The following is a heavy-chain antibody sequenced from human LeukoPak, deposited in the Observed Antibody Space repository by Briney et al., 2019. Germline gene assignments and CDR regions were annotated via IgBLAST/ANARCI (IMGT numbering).Heavy chain of an antibody. V-gene: IGHV4-30-4*01. J-gene: IGHJ3*02. D-gene: IGHD5-24*01. Sequence: SQTLSLTCTVSGGSISSGDYYWSWIRQPPGKGLEWIGYIYYSGSTYYNPSLKSRVTISVATPKNHCSLKLSSLTPAATAVYYWARAMGMATPDSDAFDSWGQGTMVTVSS. CDR3: ARAMGMATPDSDAFDS. CDR1: GGSISSGDYY. CDR2: IYYSGST.